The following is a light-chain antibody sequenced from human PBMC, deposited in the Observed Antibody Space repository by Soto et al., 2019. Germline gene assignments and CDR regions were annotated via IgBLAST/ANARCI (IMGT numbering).Light chain of an antibody. V-gene: IGKV3-20*01. CDR2: GAS. J-gene: IGKJ1*01. Sequence: EIVLTQSPGTLSLSPGERATLSCRASQSVSSSYLAWYQQKPGQAPRLLIYGASSKATGIPDRFSGSGSGTDFTLNISTLEPEDFAVYYCQQYGSSPTWTFGQETKVEIK. CDR3: QQYGSSPTWT. CDR1: QSVSSSY.